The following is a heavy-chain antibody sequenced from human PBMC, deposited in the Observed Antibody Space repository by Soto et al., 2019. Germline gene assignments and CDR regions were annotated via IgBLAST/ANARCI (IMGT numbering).Heavy chain of an antibody. V-gene: IGHV3-33*01. Sequence: GGSLRLSCAASGFTFSSYGMHWVRQSPGKGLEWVAVIWYDGSNKYYADSVKGRFTISRDNSKNTLYLQMNSLRAEDTAVYYCARDPSILWFGELSLPDYWGQGTLVTVSS. CDR2: IWYDGSNK. D-gene: IGHD3-10*01. CDR3: ARDPSILWFGELSLPDY. J-gene: IGHJ4*02. CDR1: GFTFSSYG.